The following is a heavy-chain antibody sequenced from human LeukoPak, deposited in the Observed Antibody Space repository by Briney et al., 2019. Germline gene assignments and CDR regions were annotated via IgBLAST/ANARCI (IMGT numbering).Heavy chain of an antibody. CDR1: GGSISSSSYY. D-gene: IGHD2-2*01. Sequence: SETLSLTCTVSGGSISSSSYYWGWIRQPPGKGLEWIGSIYYSGSTYYNPSLKSRVTISVDTSKNQFSLKLTSVTAADTAVYFCARKYCSVTSCSYGFDIWGQGTRVTVSS. CDR2: IYYSGST. J-gene: IGHJ3*02. V-gene: IGHV4-39*07. CDR3: ARKYCSVTSCSYGFDI.